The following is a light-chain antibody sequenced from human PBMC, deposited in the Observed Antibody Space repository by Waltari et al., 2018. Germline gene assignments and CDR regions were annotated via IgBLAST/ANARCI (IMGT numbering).Light chain of an antibody. V-gene: IGLV9-49*01. CDR1: SGYSPYK. J-gene: IGLJ2*01. Sequence: QPVLTQPPSASASLGASVTLTCTLSSGYSPYKVAWYQQRPGKGPRFVMRVGTGGIVGPKGDGIPDRFSVLGSGLNRDLTIKNIQEEDESDYHCGADHGSGSNFAVVFGGGTKLTVL. CDR3: GADHGSGSNFAVV. CDR2: VGTGGIVG.